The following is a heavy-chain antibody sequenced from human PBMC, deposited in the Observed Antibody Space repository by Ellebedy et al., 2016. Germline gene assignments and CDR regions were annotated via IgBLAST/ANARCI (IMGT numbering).Heavy chain of an antibody. Sequence: GESLKISCVGKGFTFGVYWMHWVRQAPGKGLVWVSRINSDGSETYYADSVRGRFTISRDSAKNTLYLQMDNLRAEDTAVYYWASDRGSDIWGQGTMVTVSS. D-gene: IGHD6-25*01. CDR1: GFTFGVYW. V-gene: IGHV3-74*01. CDR3: ASDRGSDI. CDR2: INSDGSET. J-gene: IGHJ3*02.